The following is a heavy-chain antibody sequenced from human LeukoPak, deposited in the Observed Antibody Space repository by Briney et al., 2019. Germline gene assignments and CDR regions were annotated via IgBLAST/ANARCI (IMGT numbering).Heavy chain of an antibody. J-gene: IGHJ4*02. V-gene: IGHV3-11*06. CDR1: GFIFSDYY. D-gene: IGHD6-13*01. Sequence: GGSLRLSCAASGFIFSDYYMTWIRQAPGKGLDWISYISTDSSFTSYADSVRGRFTVSRDNAKNSLYLQMNSLRAEDTAVYYCARLHSTAAAGTYDYWGQGTLVTVSS. CDR3: ARLHSTAAAGTYDY. CDR2: ISTDSSFT.